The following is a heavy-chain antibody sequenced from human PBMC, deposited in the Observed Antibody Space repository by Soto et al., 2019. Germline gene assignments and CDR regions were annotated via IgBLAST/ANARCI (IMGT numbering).Heavy chain of an antibody. CDR2: IIPIFGTA. CDR3: AREGIPGGAFDI. V-gene: IGHV1-69*13. CDR1: GGTFSSYA. J-gene: IGHJ3*02. D-gene: IGHD3-10*01. Sequence: GASVKVSCKASGGTFSSYAISWVRQAPGQGLEWMGGIIPIFGTANYAQKFQGRVTITADESTSTAYMELSSLRSEDTAVYYCAREGIPGGAFDIWGQGTMVTVSS.